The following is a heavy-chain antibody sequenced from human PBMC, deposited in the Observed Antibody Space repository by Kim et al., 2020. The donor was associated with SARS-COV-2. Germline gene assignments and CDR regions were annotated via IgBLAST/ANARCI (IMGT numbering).Heavy chain of an antibody. D-gene: IGHD3-16*01. J-gene: IGHJ4*02. Sequence: GGSLRLSCAASGFTFSSYAMHWVRQAPGKGLEWVAVISYDGSNKYYADSVKGRFTISRDNSKNTLYLQMNSLRAEDTAVYYCAREGHYDYVWGITRHLGYWGQGTLVTVSS. V-gene: IGHV3-30*04. CDR1: GFTFSSYA. CDR2: ISYDGSNK. CDR3: AREGHYDYVWGITRHLGY.